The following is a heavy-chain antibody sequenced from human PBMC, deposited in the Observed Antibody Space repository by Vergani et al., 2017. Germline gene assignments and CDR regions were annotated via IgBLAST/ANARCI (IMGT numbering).Heavy chain of an antibody. Sequence: EGQLVQSGAEVKKPGESLKISCQISGSSFTNYWIGWVRQMPGKGLEWMGIIHPADSDTRYSPSFQGQVTISVDKSISTAYLQRSSLRASDSAMYYCARLYGRDSSGSKYFDYWGQGTLVTVSS. V-gene: IGHV5-51*01. CDR1: GSSFTNYW. J-gene: IGHJ4*02. D-gene: IGHD3-22*01. CDR2: IHPADSDT. CDR3: ARLYGRDSSGSKYFDY.